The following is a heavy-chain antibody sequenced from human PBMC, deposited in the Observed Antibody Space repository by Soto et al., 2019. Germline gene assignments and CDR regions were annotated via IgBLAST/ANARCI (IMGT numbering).Heavy chain of an antibody. CDR2: ISTSGTTM. J-gene: IGHJ4*02. V-gene: IGHV3-48*03. D-gene: IGHD2-8*01. CDR3: ARDRDNGLDY. CDR1: GFNFSSFE. Sequence: EVQLVESGGGLVQPGGSLRLSCVASGFNFSSFEMNWVRQAPGKGLEWVSYISTSGTTMYYADSVKGRFTISRDNSKNTLYLQMNSLRAEDTAVYNCARDRDNGLDYWGQGTLVTVSS.